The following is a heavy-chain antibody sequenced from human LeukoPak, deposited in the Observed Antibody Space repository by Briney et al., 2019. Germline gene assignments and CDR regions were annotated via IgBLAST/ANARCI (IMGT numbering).Heavy chain of an antibody. CDR1: GGSINSHY. D-gene: IGHD4-17*01. CDR2: IYYSGTT. J-gene: IGHJ2*01. CDR3: ARRGHDYGDYIYFDL. V-gene: IGHV4-59*11. Sequence: PSETLSLTCTASGGSINSHYWSWIRQPPGKGLEYIAYIYYSGTTNYNPSLKSRVTISVDTSRTHFSLKLTSVTAADTAVYFCARRGHDYGDYIYFDLWGRGTLVTVSS.